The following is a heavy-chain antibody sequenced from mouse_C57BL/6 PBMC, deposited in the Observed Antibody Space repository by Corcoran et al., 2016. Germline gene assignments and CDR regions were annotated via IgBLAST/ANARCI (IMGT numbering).Heavy chain of an antibody. Sequence: EVQLQQSGPELVKPGASVKISCKASGYTFTDYYMNWVKQSHGKSLEWIGDINPNNGGTSYNQKFKGKATLTVDKSSSTAYMELRSLTSEDSAVYYWARGGLRRAMDYWGQGTSVTVSS. CDR3: ARGGLRRAMDY. CDR1: GYTFTDYY. J-gene: IGHJ4*01. V-gene: IGHV1-26*01. CDR2: INPNNGGT. D-gene: IGHD1-1*01.